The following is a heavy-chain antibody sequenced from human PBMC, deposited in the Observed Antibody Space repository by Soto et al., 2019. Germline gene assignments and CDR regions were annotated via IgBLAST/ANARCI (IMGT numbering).Heavy chain of an antibody. CDR2: ISSSSSTI. CDR1: GFTFSSYS. CDR3: ARDLVYYDSSGRLGTYYYYYGMDV. V-gene: IGHV3-48*02. Sequence: PGGSLRLSCAASGFTFSSYSMNWVRQAPGKGLEWVSYISSSSSTIYYADSVKGRFTISRDNAKNSLYLQMNSLRDEDTAVYYCARDLVYYDSSGRLGTYYYYYGMDVWGQGTTVTVSS. D-gene: IGHD3-22*01. J-gene: IGHJ6*02.